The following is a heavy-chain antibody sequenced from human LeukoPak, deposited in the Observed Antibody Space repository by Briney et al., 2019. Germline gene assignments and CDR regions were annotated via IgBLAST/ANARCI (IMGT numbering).Heavy chain of an antibody. D-gene: IGHD7-27*01. J-gene: IGHJ3*01. CDR1: GFTFSSYA. V-gene: IGHV3-30*04. CDR2: ISYDGSNK. Sequence: GGSLRLSCAASGFTFSSYAMHWVRQAPGKGLEWVAVISYDGSNKYYADSVKGRFTISRDNPKSTVSLQMSSLRAEDTALYYCVRDLHWGGFDVWGQGTMVTVSS. CDR3: VRDLHWGGFDV.